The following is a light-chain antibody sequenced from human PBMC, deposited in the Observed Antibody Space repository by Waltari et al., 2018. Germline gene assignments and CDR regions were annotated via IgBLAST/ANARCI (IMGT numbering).Light chain of an antibody. CDR2: GAS. J-gene: IGKJ1*01. CDR1: QTINSNH. CDR3: QQYSASTWT. V-gene: IGKV3-20*01. Sequence: EIVLTQSPGTMSLSPGDRAILSCRASQTINSNHLAWYQQKPGQAPRLPIHGASSRAIGIPDRFFGSGSGTDFTLTISRLEPEDSGVYYCQQYSASTWTFGQGTKVEIK.